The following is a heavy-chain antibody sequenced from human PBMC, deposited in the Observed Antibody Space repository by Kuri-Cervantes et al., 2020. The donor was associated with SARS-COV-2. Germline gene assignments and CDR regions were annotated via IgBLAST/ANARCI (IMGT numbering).Heavy chain of an antibody. CDR2: IYSGGST. J-gene: IGHJ4*02. CDR3: ASGILYRWEGYFDY. Sequence: GESLKISCAASVFTVSSNYMSWVRQAPGKGLEWVSVIYSGGSTYYADSVKGRFTISRDNSKNTLYLQMNSLRAEDTAVYYCASGILYRWEGYFDYWGQGTLVTVSS. CDR1: VFTVSSNY. D-gene: IGHD2-15*01. V-gene: IGHV3-53*01.